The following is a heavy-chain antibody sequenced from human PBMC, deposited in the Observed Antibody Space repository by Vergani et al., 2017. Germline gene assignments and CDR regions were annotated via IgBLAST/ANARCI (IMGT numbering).Heavy chain of an antibody. V-gene: IGHV3-15*07. J-gene: IGHJ6*02. CDR3: TTDPRYCGDGSCXWLRDHHYYGMDV. CDR2: IKSTFDRGTT. D-gene: IGHD2-21*01. CDR1: GLGFRNAW. Sequence: EVQLVESGGGIVKPGGSLRLSCVASGLGFRNAWMNWVRGPPGRGLEWVGRIKSTFDRGTTDYAAAVKGRFTISRDDSKNTLFLQMNGLKTEDIGVYYCTTDPRYCGDGSCXWLRDHHYYGMDVWGQGTTVTVSS.